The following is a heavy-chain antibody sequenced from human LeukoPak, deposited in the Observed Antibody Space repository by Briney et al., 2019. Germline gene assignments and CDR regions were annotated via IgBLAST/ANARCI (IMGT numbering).Heavy chain of an antibody. CDR3: ARDSYGDANFDS. J-gene: IGHJ4*02. CDR1: GFIVNTNY. Sequence: PGGSLRLSCAASGFIVNTNYMTWVRQAPGRGLEWVSFIYADGNTYYADSVKGRFTISRDISKNAVYLQMYSLRAEDTAVYYCARDSYGDANFDSWGQGTLVTVSS. D-gene: IGHD4-17*01. V-gene: IGHV3-53*01. CDR2: IYADGNT.